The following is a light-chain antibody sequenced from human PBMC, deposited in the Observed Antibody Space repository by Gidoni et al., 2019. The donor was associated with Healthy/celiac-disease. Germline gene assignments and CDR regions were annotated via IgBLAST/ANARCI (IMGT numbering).Light chain of an antibody. CDR2: GAS. Sequence: EIVMTKSPATLSVSPGERATLSCRASQSVSSNLAWYQQKPGQAPRLLIYGASTRATGIPARFSGSGSGTEFTLTISSLQSEDFAVYYCQQYNNWPLWTFGQGTKVEIK. CDR3: QQYNNWPLWT. V-gene: IGKV3-15*01. J-gene: IGKJ1*01. CDR1: QSVSSN.